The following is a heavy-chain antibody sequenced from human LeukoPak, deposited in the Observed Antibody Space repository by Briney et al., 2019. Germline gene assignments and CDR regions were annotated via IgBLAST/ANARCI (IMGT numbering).Heavy chain of an antibody. J-gene: IGHJ6*03. V-gene: IGHV1-69*05. CDR3: ARGIWSGYNYYYYYMDV. CDR1: GGTFSSYA. Sequence: SVKVSCKASGGTFSSYAISWVRQAPGQGLEWMGGIIPIFGTANYAQKFQGRVTITTDESTSTAYMELSSLRSEDTTVYYCARGIWSGYNYYYYYMDVWGRGTTVTVSS. D-gene: IGHD3-3*01. CDR2: IIPIFGTA.